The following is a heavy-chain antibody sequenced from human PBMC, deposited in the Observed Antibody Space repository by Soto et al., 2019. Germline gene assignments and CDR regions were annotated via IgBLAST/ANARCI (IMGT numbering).Heavy chain of an antibody. D-gene: IGHD3-10*01. CDR1: GGSISSGGYS. J-gene: IGHJ4*02. CDR2: IYHSGST. CDR3: ASMGYHYGSGSYPLDY. Sequence: TLSLTCAVSGGSISSGGYSWSWIRQPPGKGLECIGYIYHSGSTYYNPSLKSRVTISVDRSKNQLSLNLRSVTATDTAVYYCASMGYHYGSGSYPLDYWGQGTLVTVSS. V-gene: IGHV4-30-2*01.